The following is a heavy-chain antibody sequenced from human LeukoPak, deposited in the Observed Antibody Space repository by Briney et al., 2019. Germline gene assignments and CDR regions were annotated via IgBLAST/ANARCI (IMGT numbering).Heavy chain of an antibody. D-gene: IGHD6-19*01. CDR3: TTYGIAVAGLFDY. V-gene: IGHV3-53*04. Sequence: QPGGSLRLSCAASGFSVSSNYMSWVRQAPGKGLEWVSVIYSGGSTYYADSVKGRFTISRHNSKNTLYLQMNSLRDEDTAVYYCTTYGIAVAGLFDYWGQGTLVTVSS. CDR1: GFSVSSNY. J-gene: IGHJ4*02. CDR2: IYSGGST.